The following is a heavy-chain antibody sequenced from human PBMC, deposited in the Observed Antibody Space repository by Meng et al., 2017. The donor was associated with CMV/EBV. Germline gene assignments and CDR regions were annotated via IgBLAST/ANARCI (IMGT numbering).Heavy chain of an antibody. CDR1: GGSISSYY. CDR2: IYYSGST. V-gene: IGHV4-59*01. Sequence: SETLSLTCTVAGGSISSYYWSWIRQPPGKGLEWIGYIYYSGSTNYNPSLKSRVTISVDTSKNQFSLKLSSVTAAYTAVYYCARRTSRRAFDIWGQGTMVTVSS. D-gene: IGHD2-2*01. J-gene: IGHJ3*02. CDR3: ARRTSRRAFDI.